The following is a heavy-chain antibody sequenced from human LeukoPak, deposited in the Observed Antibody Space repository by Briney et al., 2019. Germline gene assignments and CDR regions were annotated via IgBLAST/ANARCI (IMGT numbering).Heavy chain of an antibody. Sequence: PGRSLRLSCAASGFTFSSYAMHWVRQAPGKGLERVEVISYDGSNKYYADSVKGRFTISRDNSKNTLYLQMNSLRAEDTAVYCCARTHYGGNSYYYYYGMDVWGQGTTVTVSS. CDR1: GFTFSSYA. J-gene: IGHJ6*02. CDR3: ARTHYGGNSYYYYYGMDV. D-gene: IGHD4-23*01. V-gene: IGHV3-30-3*01. CDR2: ISYDGSNK.